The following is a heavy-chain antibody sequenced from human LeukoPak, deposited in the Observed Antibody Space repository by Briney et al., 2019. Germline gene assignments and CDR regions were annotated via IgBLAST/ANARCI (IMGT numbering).Heavy chain of an antibody. CDR3: SREVSGGSCLPGCFDY. CDR1: GFTFSTYS. CDR2: ISSSSSYI. V-gene: IGHV3-21*03. Sequence: GGSLRLSCAASGFTFSTYSMNWVRQAPGKGLEWVSSISSSSSYISYADSMKGRSTISRDNAKNSLYLQMNSLNAEDSAFYFFSREVSGGSCLPGCFDYWGQGNVVNV. J-gene: IGHJ4*02. D-gene: IGHD6-19*01.